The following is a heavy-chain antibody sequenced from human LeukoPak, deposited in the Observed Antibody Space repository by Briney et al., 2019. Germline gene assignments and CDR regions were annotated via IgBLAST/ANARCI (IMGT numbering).Heavy chain of an antibody. V-gene: IGHV3-21*01. CDR3: AREDVSQGFDH. J-gene: IGHJ4*02. CDR2: IGGSGTSI. Sequence: GGSLRLSCTAPGITFSTYSMNWVRQAPGKGLEWVSCIGGSGTSIFYAASVKGRFTISRDNTRNSLYLQMNSLRAEDTAVYYCAREDVSQGFDHWGQGTLVTVSS. CDR1: GITFSTYS.